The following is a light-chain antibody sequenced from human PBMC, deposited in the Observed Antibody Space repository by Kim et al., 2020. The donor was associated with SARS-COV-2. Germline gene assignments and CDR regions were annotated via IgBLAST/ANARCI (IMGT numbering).Light chain of an antibody. CDR1: QDIANS. V-gene: IGKV1-27*01. J-gene: IGKJ1*01. CDR3: QQYNGAPWT. Sequence: ASVGDRGTITCRASQDIANSLAWYQQKPGKVPQVLIYAASTLQSGVPSRFSGSGSGTRFTLTIGSLQTEDVATYYCQQYNGAPWTFGPGTKVDIK. CDR2: AAS.